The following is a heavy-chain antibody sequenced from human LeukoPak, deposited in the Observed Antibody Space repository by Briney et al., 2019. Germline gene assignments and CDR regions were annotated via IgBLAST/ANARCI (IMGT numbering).Heavy chain of an antibody. J-gene: IGHJ5*02. CDR3: ARDRYCSRTSCFNWFDP. CDR1: GYTFSTYG. Sequence: ASVKVSCKASGYTFSTYGINWVRQAPGQGLEWMGWISVYNGNTNYAQKFQGRVTMTTDTSTSTAYMELRSLTSDDTAVYYCARDRYCSRTSCFNWFDPWGQGTLVTVSS. D-gene: IGHD2-2*01. V-gene: IGHV1-18*04. CDR2: ISVYNGNT.